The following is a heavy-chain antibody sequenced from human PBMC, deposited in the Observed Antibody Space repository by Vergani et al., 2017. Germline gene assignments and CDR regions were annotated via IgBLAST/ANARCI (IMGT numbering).Heavy chain of an antibody. D-gene: IGHD6-13*01. J-gene: IGHJ5*02. CDR3: ERGVIAAAGKTRGNWFYP. V-gene: IGHV4-38-2*02. Sequence: QVQLQESGPGLLKPSETLSLTCTVSGYSISSGYYWGWIRQPPGKGLEWIGEIDHSGSTNYNPSLKSRVTISVDTSKNQFSLKLSSVTAADTAMYYCERGVIAAAGKTRGNWFYPWGQGTLVTVAS. CDR1: GYSISSGYY. CDR2: IDHSGST.